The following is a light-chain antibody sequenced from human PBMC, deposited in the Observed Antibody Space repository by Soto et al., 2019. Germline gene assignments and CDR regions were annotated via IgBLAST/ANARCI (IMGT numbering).Light chain of an antibody. CDR1: ESVSTN. J-gene: IGKJ5*01. Sequence: EIVLTQSPDTLSLAPGERVTLSCRASESVSTNLAWYQQKAGQAPRLLIYGASSRATGIPDRFSGSGSGTDFTLTISRLEAEDFAVYYCQQYGSFITFGQGTRLEIK. V-gene: IGKV3-20*01. CDR3: QQYGSFIT. CDR2: GAS.